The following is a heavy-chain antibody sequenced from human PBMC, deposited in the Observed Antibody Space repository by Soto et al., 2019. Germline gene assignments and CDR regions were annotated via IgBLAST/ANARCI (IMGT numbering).Heavy chain of an antibody. V-gene: IGHV1-2*02. CDR2: INPNSGGT. Sequence: GASVKVSCKASGYTFTGYYMHWVLQAPGQGLEWMGWINPNSGGTNYAQKFQGRVTMTRDTSISTAYMELSRLRSDDTAVYYCARVKWLRSGGDYWGQGTLVTVSS. CDR1: GYTFTGYY. J-gene: IGHJ4*02. D-gene: IGHD5-12*01. CDR3: ARVKWLRSGGDY.